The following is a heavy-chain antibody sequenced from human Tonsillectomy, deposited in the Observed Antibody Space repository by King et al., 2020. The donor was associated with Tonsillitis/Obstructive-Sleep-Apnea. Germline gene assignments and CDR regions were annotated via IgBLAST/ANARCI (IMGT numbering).Heavy chain of an antibody. J-gene: IGHJ4*02. CDR1: GYTFTGYY. V-gene: IGHV1-2*06. Sequence: VQLVESGAEVKKPGASVKVSCKASGYTFTGYYMHWVRQAPGQGLEWMGRINPNSGGTNYAQKFQGRVTMTRDTSISTAYMELSRLGSDDTAVYYCARVEAVAGLFFDYWGQGTLVTVSS. CDR3: ARVEAVAGLFFDY. CDR2: INPNSGGT. D-gene: IGHD6-19*01.